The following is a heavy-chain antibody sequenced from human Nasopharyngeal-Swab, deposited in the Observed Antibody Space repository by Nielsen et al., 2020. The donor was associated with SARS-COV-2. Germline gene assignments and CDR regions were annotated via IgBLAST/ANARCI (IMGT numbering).Heavy chain of an antibody. CDR2: IRSKAYGGTT. CDR1: GFNLGYFA. Sequence: LSLTCTASGFNLGYFAMSWFRQAPGKGLEWVGFIRSKAYGGTTEYAASVKGRFTISRDDPKSIAYLEMNSLKTEDTAVYYCTRGNSGWYGVGHFWGQGTLVRVSS. V-gene: IGHV3-49*03. J-gene: IGHJ4*02. CDR3: TRGNSGWYGVGHF. D-gene: IGHD6-19*01.